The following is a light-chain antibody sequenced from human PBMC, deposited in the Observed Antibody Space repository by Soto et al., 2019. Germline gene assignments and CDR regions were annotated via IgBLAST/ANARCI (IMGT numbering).Light chain of an antibody. CDR2: GNS. V-gene: IGLV1-40*01. CDR3: QSYDSSLSGSV. Sequence: QSVLTQPPSVSGAPGQRVTISCTGSSSNIGAGYDVHWYQQLPGTAPKPLIYGNSNPPSGVPDRFSGSKSGTSASLAITGLQAEDEADYYCQSYDSSLSGSVFGGGTQLTVL. CDR1: SSNIGAGYD. J-gene: IGLJ2*01.